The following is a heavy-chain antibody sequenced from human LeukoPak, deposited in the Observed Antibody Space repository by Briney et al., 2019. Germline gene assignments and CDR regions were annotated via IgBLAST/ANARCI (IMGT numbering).Heavy chain of an antibody. V-gene: IGHV4-59*01. CDR2: IYYSGST. Sequence: PSETLSLTCTVSGVSISSYYGSWIRAPPGKGLEWIGYIYYSGSTNYNPPLKTRLTISVDQSTNQFSLTLSSVTAADTDVYYCARVGSTYYDFWSGYQDAFDIWGQGTMVTVSS. CDR3: ARVGSTYYDFWSGYQDAFDI. CDR1: GVSISSYY. D-gene: IGHD3-3*01. J-gene: IGHJ3*02.